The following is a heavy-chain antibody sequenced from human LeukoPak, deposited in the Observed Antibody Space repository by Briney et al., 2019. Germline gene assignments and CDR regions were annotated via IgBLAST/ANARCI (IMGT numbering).Heavy chain of an antibody. D-gene: IGHD3-22*01. CDR3: ARISRRRITMIVVGVNAFDI. CDR2: INHSRST. Sequence: SETLSLTCAVYGGSFSGYYCSWIRQPPGKGLQSSGEINHSRSTNYNPSLKSRLTILVDTTNNQFSLKLSSVTPADTAVYYCARISRRRITMIVVGVNAFDIWGQGTMVSVS. J-gene: IGHJ3*02. CDR1: GGSFSGYY. V-gene: IGHV4-34*01.